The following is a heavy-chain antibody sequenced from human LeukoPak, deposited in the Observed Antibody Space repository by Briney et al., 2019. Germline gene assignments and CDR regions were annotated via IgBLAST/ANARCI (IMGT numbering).Heavy chain of an antibody. D-gene: IGHD2/OR15-2a*01. CDR1: GGTFRKYG. CDR3: ARVISIGQPPYYYSMDV. Sequence: GASVKVSCKASGGTFRKYGISWVRQAPGLGLEWMGGIIPIFNSLTYAQKFQGRLTITADESTTTAYMELSSLRSGDTAVYYCARVISIGQPPYYYSMDVWGKGTTVTVSS. V-gene: IGHV1-69*01. CDR2: IIPIFNSL. J-gene: IGHJ6*03.